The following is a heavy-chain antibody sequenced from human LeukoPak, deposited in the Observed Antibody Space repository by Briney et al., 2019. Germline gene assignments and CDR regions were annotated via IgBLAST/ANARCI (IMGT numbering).Heavy chain of an antibody. D-gene: IGHD6-19*01. CDR1: GGSFSGYY. J-gene: IGHJ3*02. CDR3: ARGSQWLVYAFDI. Sequence: PSETLSLTCAVYGGSFSGYYWSWIRQPPGKGLEWIGYIYYSGSTNFNPSLKSRVTVSVDTSKKQLSLKLSSVTAADTAVYYRARGSQWLVYAFDIWGQGTMVTVSS. V-gene: IGHV4-59*01. CDR2: IYYSGST.